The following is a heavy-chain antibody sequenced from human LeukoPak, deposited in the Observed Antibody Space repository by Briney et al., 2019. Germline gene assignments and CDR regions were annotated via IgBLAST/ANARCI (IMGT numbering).Heavy chain of an antibody. D-gene: IGHD2-8*01. Sequence: PSETLSLTCAVYGGSFSGYYWSWIRQPPGRGLEWIGEINHSGSTNYNPSLKSRVTISVDTSKNQFSLKLSSVTAADTAVYHCARTVLHVYYYYYYMDVWGKGTTVTVSS. V-gene: IGHV4-34*01. CDR1: GGSFSGYY. CDR2: INHSGST. CDR3: ARTVLHVYYYYYYMDV. J-gene: IGHJ6*03.